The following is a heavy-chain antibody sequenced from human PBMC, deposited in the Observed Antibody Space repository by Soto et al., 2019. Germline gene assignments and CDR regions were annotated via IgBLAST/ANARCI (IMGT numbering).Heavy chain of an antibody. CDR1: GFTFSSYG. V-gene: IGHV3-33*01. D-gene: IGHD2-2*01. CDR2: IWYDGSNK. J-gene: IGHJ4*02. Sequence: GGSLRLSCAASGFTFSSYGMHWVRQAPGKGLEWVAVIWYDGSNKYYADSVKGRFTISRDNSKNTLYLQMNSLRAEDTAVYYCARDTPDYRLALVVPAALGYWGQGTLVTVSS. CDR3: ARDTPDYRLALVVPAALGY.